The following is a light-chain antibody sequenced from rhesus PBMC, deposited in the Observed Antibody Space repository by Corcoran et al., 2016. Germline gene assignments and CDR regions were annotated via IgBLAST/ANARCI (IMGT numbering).Light chain of an antibody. V-gene: IGKV1-22*01. CDR2: KAS. CDR1: QTISSW. CDR3: LQFSSSPWT. Sequence: DIQMTQSPSSLSASVGDTVTITCRASQTISSWLDWYQQKPGKAPNLLIYKASSLQSGVPSRVSGIGSGTDFTLTISSLQPEDFATYFCLQFSSSPWTFGQGTKVEIK. J-gene: IGKJ1*01.